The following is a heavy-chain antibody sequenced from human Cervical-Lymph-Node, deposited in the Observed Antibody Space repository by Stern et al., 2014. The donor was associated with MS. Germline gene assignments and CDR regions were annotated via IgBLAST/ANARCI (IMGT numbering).Heavy chain of an antibody. D-gene: IGHD4-11*01. CDR2: LIPFYGAT. V-gene: IGHV1-69*01. CDR3: ALRRSYYVF. Sequence: VQLVESGSEVKKPGSSVKVSCKPSGDTFSNYALSWVRQAPGQGLEWVGGLIPFYGATSYGRKVQGRVTITPEESTGTAFMELTNLTSDDTAIYYCALRRSYYVFWGQGTLITVSS. CDR1: GDTFSNYA. J-gene: IGHJ4*02.